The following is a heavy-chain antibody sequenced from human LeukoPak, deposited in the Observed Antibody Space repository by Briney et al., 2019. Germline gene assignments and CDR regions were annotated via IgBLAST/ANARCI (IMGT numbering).Heavy chain of an antibody. D-gene: IGHD1-26*01. CDR2: IFYSGST. CDR1: SGSISTSNYY. Sequence: PSETLSLTCTVSSGSISTSNYYWGWVRQPPGTALEWIGNIFYSGSTYYSPSLKSRVTISLDTSRNQFSLKLNSVTAADTAVYYCARDKIFGSGGSYYFDYWGQGTLVTVSS. V-gene: IGHV4-39*07. CDR3: ARDKIFGSGGSYYFDY. J-gene: IGHJ4*02.